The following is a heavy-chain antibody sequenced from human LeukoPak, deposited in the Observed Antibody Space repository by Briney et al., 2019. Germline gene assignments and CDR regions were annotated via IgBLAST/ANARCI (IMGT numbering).Heavy chain of an antibody. J-gene: IGHJ4*02. CDR2: IRYDGSNK. CDR3: ARERIYRFSTIDY. Sequence: PGGSLRLSCAASGFTFSSYGMHWVRQAPGKGLEWVAFIRYDGSNKYYADSVKGRFTISRDNSKNTLYLQMNSLRAEDTAVYYCARERIYRFSTIDYWGQGTLVTVSS. V-gene: IGHV3-30*02. CDR1: GFTFSSYG. D-gene: IGHD1-14*01.